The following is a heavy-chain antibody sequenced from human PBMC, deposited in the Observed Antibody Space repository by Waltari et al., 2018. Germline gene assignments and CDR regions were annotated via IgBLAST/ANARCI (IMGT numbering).Heavy chain of an antibody. CDR2: ISGSGGST. CDR3: AKVGERITIFGVVPNRAWGAFDI. Sequence: EVQLVESGGGLVQPGGSLRLSCAASGFTFSSYAMSWVRQAPGKGLEWVSAISGSGGSTYYADSVKGRFTISRDNSKNTLYLQMNSLRAEDTAVYYCAKVGERITIFGVVPNRAWGAFDIWGQGTMVTVSS. CDR1: GFTFSSYA. D-gene: IGHD3-3*01. V-gene: IGHV3-23*04. J-gene: IGHJ3*02.